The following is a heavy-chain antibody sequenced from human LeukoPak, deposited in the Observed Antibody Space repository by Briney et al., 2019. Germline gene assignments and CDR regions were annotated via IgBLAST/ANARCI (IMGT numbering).Heavy chain of an antibody. J-gene: IGHJ5*02. V-gene: IGHV1-69*13. D-gene: IGHD3-10*01. CDR1: GGTFSSYA. CDR3: ARLWFGELISWFDP. Sequence: ASVKVSCKASGGTFSSYAISWVRQAPGQGLEWMGGIIPIFSTANYAQKFQGRVTITADESTSTAYMELSSLRSEDTAVYYCARLWFGELISWFDPWGQGTLVTVSS. CDR2: IIPIFSTA.